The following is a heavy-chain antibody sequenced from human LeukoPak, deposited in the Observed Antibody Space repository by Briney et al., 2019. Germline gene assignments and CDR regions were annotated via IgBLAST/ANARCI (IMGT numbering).Heavy chain of an antibody. V-gene: IGHV4-30-4*08. D-gene: IGHD3-10*01. Sequence: SQTLSLTCTVSGGSISSGDFYWSWIRQPPGKGLEWIVYIYYSGSTYYNPSLKSRVTISVDTSKNQFSLKLSSVTAADTAVYYCARDPITMVRGVIPHSDYWGQGTLVTVSS. J-gene: IGHJ4*02. CDR3: ARDPITMVRGVIPHSDY. CDR2: IYYSGST. CDR1: GGSISSGDFY.